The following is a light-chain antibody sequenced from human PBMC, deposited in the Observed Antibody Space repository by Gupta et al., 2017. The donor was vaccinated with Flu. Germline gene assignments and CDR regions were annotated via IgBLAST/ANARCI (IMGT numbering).Light chain of an antibody. CDR2: GNN. V-gene: IGLV1-40*01. Sequence: QSVLTQPPSVSGAPGQRVTISCTGSSSNIGSDYDVHWYQHIPGTVPRLLIYGNNNRPSGVPDRFSASKSGSSASLAIAGLQAEDEARYYCQSYDTGLSGAVFGGGTEVTVL. CDR3: QSYDTGLSGAV. J-gene: IGLJ2*01. CDR1: SSNIGSDYD.